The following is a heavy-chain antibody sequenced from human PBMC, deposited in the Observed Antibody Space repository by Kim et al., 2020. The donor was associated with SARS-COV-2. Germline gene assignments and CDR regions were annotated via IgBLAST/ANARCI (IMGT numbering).Heavy chain of an antibody. CDR1: GFTFSSYA. D-gene: IGHD3-16*01. CDR2: ISDDGSNK. Sequence: GGSLRLSCAASGFTFSSYAMHWVRQAPGKGLEWVAVISDDGSNKYYPDAVKGRFPISRDNAKNTLYLQMNSLRAEDTAVYYCARDLWMTTFTYDYWGQGTLVTASP. J-gene: IGHJ4*02. CDR3: ARDLWMTTFTYDY. V-gene: IGHV3-30*04.